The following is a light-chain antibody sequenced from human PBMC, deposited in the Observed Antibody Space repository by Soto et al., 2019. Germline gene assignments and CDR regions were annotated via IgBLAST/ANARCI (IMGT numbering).Light chain of an antibody. CDR3: AAWDDTFYV. J-gene: IGLJ1*01. CDR2: TNT. V-gene: IGLV1-44*01. CDR1: SSNIGSNP. Sequence: QSVLTQPPSASGTPGHSVTISCSGGSSNIGSNPVSWYQHVPGTAPKLLIHTNTQRPLGVPVRFSGSKSGTSASLAISGLQSEDEADYYCAAWDDTFYVFGSGTKLTVL.